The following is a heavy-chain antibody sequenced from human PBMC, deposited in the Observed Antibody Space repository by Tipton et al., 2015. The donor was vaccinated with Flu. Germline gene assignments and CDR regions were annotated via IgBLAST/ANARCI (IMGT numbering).Heavy chain of an antibody. CDR1: GYTFTGYY. Sequence: QVQLVQSGAEVKKPGASVKVSCKASGYTFTGYYMHWVRQAPGQGLEWMGWINPNSGGTNYAQKFQGRVTMTRDMSISTAYMVLSRLRSDDTAVYFCARVRVRPDPYYYGMDVWGQGTTVTVSS. V-gene: IGHV1-2*02. CDR3: ARVRVRPDPYYYGMDV. CDR2: INPNSGGT. J-gene: IGHJ6*02. D-gene: IGHD4/OR15-4a*01.